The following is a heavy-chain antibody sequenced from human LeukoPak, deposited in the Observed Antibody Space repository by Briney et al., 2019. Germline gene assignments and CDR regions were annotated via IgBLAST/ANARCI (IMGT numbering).Heavy chain of an antibody. D-gene: IGHD3-10*01. J-gene: IGHJ4*01. CDR2: VFTSGNT. Sequence: PSETLSLTCAVSGGSITRGSYYWTWIRQPAGKALEWIGHVFTSGNTNYNPSLKGRVTISIEASKSQFSLNLNSVTAADTAVYYCARGTGSLFYWGHGILVTVSS. CDR3: ARGTGSLFY. CDR1: GGSITRGSYY. V-gene: IGHV4-61*09.